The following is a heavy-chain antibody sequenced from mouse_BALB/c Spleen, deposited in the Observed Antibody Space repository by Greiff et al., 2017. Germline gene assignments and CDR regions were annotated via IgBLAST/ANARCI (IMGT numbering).Heavy chain of an antibody. CDR3: ARRVFYFDV. Sequence: EVHLVESGGGLVQPGGSLKLSCAASGFTFSSYTMSWVRQTPEKRLEWVAYISNGGGSTYYPDTVKGRFTISRDNAKNTLYLQMSSLKSEDTAMYYCARRVFYFDVWGAGTTVTVSS. V-gene: IGHV5-12-2*01. J-gene: IGHJ1*01. CDR1: GFTFSSYT. CDR2: ISNGGGST.